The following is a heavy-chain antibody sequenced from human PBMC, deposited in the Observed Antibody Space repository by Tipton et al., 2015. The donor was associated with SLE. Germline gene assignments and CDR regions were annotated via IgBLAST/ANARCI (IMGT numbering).Heavy chain of an antibody. J-gene: IGHJ3*02. D-gene: IGHD3-3*01. CDR1: GYSISSGYY. CDR2: IYHSGST. V-gene: IGHV4-38-2*02. CDR3: ARDFVTNGYDFWSGYRRNAFDI. Sequence: TLSLTCAVSGYSISSGYYWGWIRQPPGKGLEWIGSIYHSGSTYYNPSLKSRVTISVGTSKNQFSLKLSSVTAADTAVYYCARDFVTNGYDFWSGYRRNAFDIWGQGTMVTVSS.